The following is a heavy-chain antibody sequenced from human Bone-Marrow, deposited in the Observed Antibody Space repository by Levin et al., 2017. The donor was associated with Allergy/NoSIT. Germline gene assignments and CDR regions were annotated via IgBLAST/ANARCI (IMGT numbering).Heavy chain of an antibody. CDR3: ARGDFDFWSAYFY. V-gene: IGHV3-21*01. J-gene: IGHJ4*02. D-gene: IGHD3-3*01. CDR2: ISSSGNYI. Sequence: GGSLRLSCEASGFTFSGYTMNWVRQAPGKGLEWVSCISSSGNYIYYPDSVKGRFTISRDNAKNSLYLQMNSLRPEDTAIYYCARGDFDFWSAYFYWGQGTLVTVSS. CDR1: GFTFSGYT.